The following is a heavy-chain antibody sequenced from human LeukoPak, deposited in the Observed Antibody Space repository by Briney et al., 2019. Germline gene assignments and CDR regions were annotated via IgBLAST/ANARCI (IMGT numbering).Heavy chain of an antibody. CDR2: VSSSGSIT. CDR1: GFSFSDYY. Sequence: GGSLRLSCPASGFSFSDYYMSWIRQAPGKGLEWVSHVSSSGSITKYADSVKGRFTISRDNAKNSLFLQMNSLIAEDTAVYYCARGVGRTWSFDHWGQGTLVTVSS. V-gene: IGHV3-11*01. D-gene: IGHD3-10*01. J-gene: IGHJ4*02. CDR3: ARGVGRTWSFDH.